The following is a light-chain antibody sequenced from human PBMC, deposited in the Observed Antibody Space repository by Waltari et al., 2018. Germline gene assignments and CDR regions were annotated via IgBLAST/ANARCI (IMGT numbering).Light chain of an antibody. CDR1: QSLLYSTNHKTY. CDR3: LQYYDPPWT. Sequence: DIVMTQSPDSLAVSLGERATINCKSSQSLLYSTNHKTYLAWYQQKPGQPPKLLISWAATREYGVPDRLSGGRSGTDFTLPISSLQAEDVAVYYCLQYYDPPWTFGQGTKVDIK. V-gene: IGKV4-1*01. CDR2: WAA. J-gene: IGKJ1*01.